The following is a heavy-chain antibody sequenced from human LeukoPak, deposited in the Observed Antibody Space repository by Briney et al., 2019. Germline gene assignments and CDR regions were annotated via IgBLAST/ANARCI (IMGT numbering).Heavy chain of an antibody. CDR3: AKGAPTIAAGPDY. CDR2: ISSAGEST. D-gene: IGHD6-13*01. V-gene: IGHV3-23*01. J-gene: IGHJ4*02. CDR1: RFPFSNFA. Sequence: GGSLRLSCAASRFPFSNFAMIWVRQAPGKGLEWVSSISSAGESTHYAESVKGRFTISRDNSRHTLYLQLNSLRTDDTAVHYCAKGAPTIAAGPDYWGQGTLVTVSP.